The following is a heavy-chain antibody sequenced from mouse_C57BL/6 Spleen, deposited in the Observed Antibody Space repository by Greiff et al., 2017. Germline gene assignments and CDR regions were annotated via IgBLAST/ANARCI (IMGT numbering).Heavy chain of an antibody. Sequence: QVQLQQSGPGLVQPSQSLSITCTVSGFSLTSYGVHWVRQSPGKGLEWLGVIWSGGSTDYNAAFISRLSISKDNSKSQVFFKMNSLQADDTAIYYCARPYYGSSSGAMDYWGQGTSVTVSS. D-gene: IGHD1-1*01. CDR3: ARPYYGSSSGAMDY. V-gene: IGHV2-2*01. CDR2: IWSGGST. J-gene: IGHJ4*01. CDR1: GFSLTSYG.